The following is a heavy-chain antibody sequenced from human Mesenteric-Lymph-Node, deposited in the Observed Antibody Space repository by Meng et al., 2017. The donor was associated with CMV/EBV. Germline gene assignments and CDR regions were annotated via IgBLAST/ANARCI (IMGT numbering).Heavy chain of an antibody. CDR2: IIPILDIA. Sequence: SCNASGTTFTSYTISWVRQAPGQGLEWMGRIIPILDIASYAHRFQGRVTFTADKSTSTAYMELSSLRSEDTAMYYCVIVMPNTDFDHWGQGTLVTVSS. CDR1: GTTFTSYT. CDR3: VIVMPNTDFDH. V-gene: IGHV1-69*02. J-gene: IGHJ4*02. D-gene: IGHD2-21*01.